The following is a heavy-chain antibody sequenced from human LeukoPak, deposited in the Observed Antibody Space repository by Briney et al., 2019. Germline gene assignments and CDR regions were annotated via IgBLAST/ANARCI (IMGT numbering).Heavy chain of an antibody. D-gene: IGHD4-17*01. J-gene: IGHJ5*02. V-gene: IGHV1-46*01. Sequence: ASVKISCKPSGYTFINHYIHWVRQAPGQGLEWMGVVRPGDGRTSYAQNFQGRVSTTTDTSTSTAYMEWRSLRSEDTALYYCSRTVNSWFDPWGQGTPVTVAS. CDR1: GYTFINHY. CDR2: VRPGDGRT. CDR3: SRTVNSWFDP.